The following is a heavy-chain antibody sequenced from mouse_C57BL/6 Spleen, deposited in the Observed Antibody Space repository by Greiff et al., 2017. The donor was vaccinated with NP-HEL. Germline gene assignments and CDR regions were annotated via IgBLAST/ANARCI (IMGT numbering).Heavy chain of an antibody. Sequence: QVQLQQSGAELVRPGASVTLSCKASGYTFTDYEMHWVKQTPVHGLEWIGAIDPETGGTAYNQKFKGKAILTADKSSSTAYMELRSLTSEDSAVYYCTRELLPYYFDYWGQGTTLTVSS. CDR3: TRELLPYYFDY. CDR1: GYTFTDYE. V-gene: IGHV1-15*01. J-gene: IGHJ2*01. D-gene: IGHD2-12*01. CDR2: IDPETGGT.